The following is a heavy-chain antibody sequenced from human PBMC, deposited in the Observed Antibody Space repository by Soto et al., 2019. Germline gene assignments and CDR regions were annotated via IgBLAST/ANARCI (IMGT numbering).Heavy chain of an antibody. V-gene: IGHV4-59*01. D-gene: IGHD3-9*01. CDR3: ARGLYYDILTGSQGFDY. CDR1: GGPIGNYF. Sequence: PSETLSLTCTVSGGPIGNYFWSWIRQPPGKGLEWIGYIYYGGSTNYNPSLKSRVTISEDTSKNQFSLKLTSVTAADTAVYYCARGLYYDILTGSQGFDYWGQGTLVTVSS. J-gene: IGHJ4*02. CDR2: IYYGGST.